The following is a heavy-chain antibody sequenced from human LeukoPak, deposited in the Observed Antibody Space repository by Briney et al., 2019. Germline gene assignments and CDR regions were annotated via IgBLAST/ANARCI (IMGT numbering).Heavy chain of an antibody. CDR1: GGSISSYY. V-gene: IGHV4-30-4*08. CDR3: ARERDSSGYYYYYYYGMDV. Sequence: SETLSLTCTVSGGSISSYYWSWIRQPPGKGLEWIGYIYYSGSTYYNPSLKSRVTISVDTSKNQFSLKLSSVTAADTAVYYCARERDSSGYYYYYYYGMDVWGQGTTVTVSS. J-gene: IGHJ6*02. D-gene: IGHD3-22*01. CDR2: IYYSGST.